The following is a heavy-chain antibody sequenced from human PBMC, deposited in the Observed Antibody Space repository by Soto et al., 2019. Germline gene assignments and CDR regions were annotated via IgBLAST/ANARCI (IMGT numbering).Heavy chain of an antibody. CDR3: GAPGGNNFVMDF. Sequence: ASVKVSCKSFDNTFTYYGINWVRQAPGQGLEWLGWISGYNANTKEAQKFQDRVSMTADTSTRTAYLEVRSLTSDDTGVYFCGAPGGNNFVMDFCGQGST. J-gene: IGHJ6*02. V-gene: IGHV1-18*01. D-gene: IGHD5-18*01. CDR1: DNTFTYYG. CDR2: ISGYNANT.